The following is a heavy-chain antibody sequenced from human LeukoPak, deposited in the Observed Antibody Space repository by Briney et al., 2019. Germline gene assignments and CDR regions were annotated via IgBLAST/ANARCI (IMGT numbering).Heavy chain of an antibody. D-gene: IGHD3-10*01. J-gene: IGHJ6*02. V-gene: IGHV1-18*01. CDR1: GYTFTSYG. Sequence: ASVKVSCKASGYTFTSYGISWVRQAPGQGLEWMGWISAYNGNTNYAQKLQGRVTMTTDTSTSTAYMELRSLRSDDTAVYYCARTLWFGELSYYGMDVWGQGTTVTVSS. CDR3: ARTLWFGELSYYGMDV. CDR2: ISAYNGNT.